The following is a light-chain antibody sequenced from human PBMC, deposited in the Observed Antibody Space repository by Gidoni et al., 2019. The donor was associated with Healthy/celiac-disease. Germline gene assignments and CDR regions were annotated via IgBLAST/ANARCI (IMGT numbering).Light chain of an antibody. CDR1: QDISNY. J-gene: IGKJ3*01. CDR3: QQYDNLRRT. Sequence: DIQMTQSPSSLSASVGDRVTITCQASQDISNYLNWYQQKPGKAPKLLIYDASNLETGVPSRFSGSGSGTDFTFTISSLQPEDIATYYCQQYDNLRRTFXPXTKVDIK. CDR2: DAS. V-gene: IGKV1-33*01.